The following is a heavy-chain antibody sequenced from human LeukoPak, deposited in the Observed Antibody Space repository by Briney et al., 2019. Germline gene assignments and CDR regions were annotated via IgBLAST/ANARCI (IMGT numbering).Heavy chain of an antibody. CDR3: TRKGRYCSSTSCYFDY. V-gene: IGHV4-34*01. J-gene: IGHJ4*02. Sequence: SETLSLTCAVYGGSFSGYYWSWIRQPPGKGLEWIGEINHSGSTNYNPSLKSRVTISVDTSKNQFSLKLSSVTAADTAVYYCTRKGRYCSSTSCYFDYWGQGTLVTASS. CDR1: GGSFSGYY. CDR2: INHSGST. D-gene: IGHD2-2*01.